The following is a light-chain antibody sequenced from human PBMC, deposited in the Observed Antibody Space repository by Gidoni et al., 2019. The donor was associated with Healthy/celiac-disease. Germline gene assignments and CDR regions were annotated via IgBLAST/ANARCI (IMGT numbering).Light chain of an antibody. Sequence: DIQMTQSPSTLSASVGDRVTITCRASQSISSWLDWYQQKPGKAPKLLIYKASSLESGVPSRFSGSGSGTEFTLTSSSLQPDDFATYCCQQYNSYPYTFGQGTKLEIK. CDR2: KAS. CDR3: QQYNSYPYT. CDR1: QSISSW. V-gene: IGKV1-5*03. J-gene: IGKJ2*01.